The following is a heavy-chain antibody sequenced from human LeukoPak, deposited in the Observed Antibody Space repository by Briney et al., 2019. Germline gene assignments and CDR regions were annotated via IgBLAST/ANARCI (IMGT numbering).Heavy chain of an antibody. CDR1: KFTFSDYS. J-gene: IGHJ6*02. D-gene: IGHD6-6*01. V-gene: IGHV3-21*01. Sequence: GGSLSLSCAASKFTFSDYSMSWVRQAPGKGLEWVSSISSIRNYIYYADSVKGRFTISRDNAKNSLYLQMNSLRAEDTAVYYCARVYSSSSGKGMDVWGQGTTVTVSS. CDR2: ISSIRNYI. CDR3: ARVYSSSSGKGMDV.